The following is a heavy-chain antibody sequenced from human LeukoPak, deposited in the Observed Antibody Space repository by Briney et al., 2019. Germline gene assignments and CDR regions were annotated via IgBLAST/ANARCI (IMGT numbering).Heavy chain of an antibody. Sequence: PGGSLRLSCAASGFTFSDYYMSWIRQAPGKGLEWVSYISSSSSYTNYADSVKGRFTISRDNAKNSLYLQMNSRRAEDTAVYYCARLDSYAPVPGYWGQGTLVTVSS. CDR1: GFTFSDYY. CDR3: ARLDSYAPVPGY. V-gene: IGHV3-11*03. CDR2: ISSSSSYT. J-gene: IGHJ4*02. D-gene: IGHD5-18*01.